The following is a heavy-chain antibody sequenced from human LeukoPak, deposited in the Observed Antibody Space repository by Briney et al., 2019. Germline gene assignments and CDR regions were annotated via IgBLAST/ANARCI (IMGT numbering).Heavy chain of an antibody. CDR2: IYFSGST. CDR3: AGPGVYCSGGSCFGI. Sequence: SETLSLTCTVSGGSISSSTYHWGWIRQPPGKGLEWIGSIYFSGSTYYNPSLKSRVTISVDTSKNQFSLKLSSVTAADTAVYYCAGPGVYCSGGSCFGIWGQGTLVTVSS. CDR1: GGSISSSTYH. D-gene: IGHD2-15*01. V-gene: IGHV4-39*01. J-gene: IGHJ4*02.